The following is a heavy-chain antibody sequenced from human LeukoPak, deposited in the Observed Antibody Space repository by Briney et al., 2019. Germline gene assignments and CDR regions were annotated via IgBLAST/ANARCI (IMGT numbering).Heavy chain of an antibody. CDR1: GGSFSGYY. CDR3: ARGRRDIVVVVAATVLDY. V-gene: IGHV4-34*01. CDR2: INHSGST. Sequence: PSETLSLTCAVYGGSFSGYYWSWIRQPPGKGLEWIGEINHSGSTNYNPSLKSRVTISVDTSKNRFPLKLSSVTAADTAVYYCARGRRDIVVVVAATVLDYWGQGTLVTVSS. D-gene: IGHD2-15*01. J-gene: IGHJ4*02.